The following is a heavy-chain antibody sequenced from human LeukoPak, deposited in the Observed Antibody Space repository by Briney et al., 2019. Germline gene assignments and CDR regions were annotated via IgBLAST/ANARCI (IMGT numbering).Heavy chain of an antibody. D-gene: IGHD5-18*01. J-gene: IGHJ4*02. CDR3: ASLLDTAMVLDY. CDR1: GFTFNNYV. Sequence: GGSLSLSCAASGFTFNNYVMNWVRQAPGKGLEWVSAISGSGGSTYYADSVKGRFTISRDNSKNTLYLQMNSLRAEDTAVYYCASLLDTAMVLDYWGQGTLVTVSS. V-gene: IGHV3-23*01. CDR2: ISGSGGST.